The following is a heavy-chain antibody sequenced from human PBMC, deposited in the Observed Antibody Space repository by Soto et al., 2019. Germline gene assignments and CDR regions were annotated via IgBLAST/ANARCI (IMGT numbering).Heavy chain of an antibody. J-gene: IGHJ4*02. Sequence: GGSLRLSCAASAFNFSSNGMHWVRQAPGKGLEWVAVIWYDGNKKYYGDSVRGRFTISRDNSKNTLYLEMNSLRAEDTAVYYCVVDTSGLLDYWGQGTQVTVAS. D-gene: IGHD3-22*01. CDR2: IWYDGNKK. CDR3: VVDTSGLLDY. CDR1: AFNFSSNG. V-gene: IGHV3-33*03.